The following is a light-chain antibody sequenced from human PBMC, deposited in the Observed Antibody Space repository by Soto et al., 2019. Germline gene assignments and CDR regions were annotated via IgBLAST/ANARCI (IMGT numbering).Light chain of an antibody. V-gene: IGKV2D-29*01. Sequence: DICITQTPLSLSVTPGQAXSISXXXXXXXXXXXXXXXXYWYLQKPGQPPQPLMYEVTNRFSGVPERFSGSGSGTDFTLKISRVEAEDAGLYYCMQSIQLRTFGQGTKVDIK. CDR2: EVT. J-gene: IGKJ1*01. CDR3: MQSIQLRT. CDR1: XXXXXXXXXXX.